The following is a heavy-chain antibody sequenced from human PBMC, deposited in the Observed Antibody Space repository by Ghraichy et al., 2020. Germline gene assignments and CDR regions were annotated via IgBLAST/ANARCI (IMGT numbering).Heavy chain of an antibody. J-gene: IGHJ4*02. V-gene: IGHV3-21*01. CDR3: ARVASEYDTSGYYLDY. CDR1: GFTFSTYS. CDR2: LNSGSVYI. Sequence: GGSLRLSCAASGFTFSTYSMNWVRQAPGKGLEWVASLNSGSVYIYHADSVKGRFTISRDNARNSLFLQMNSLRAEDTAVYYCARVASEYDTSGYYLDYWGQGTLVTVSS. D-gene: IGHD3-22*01.